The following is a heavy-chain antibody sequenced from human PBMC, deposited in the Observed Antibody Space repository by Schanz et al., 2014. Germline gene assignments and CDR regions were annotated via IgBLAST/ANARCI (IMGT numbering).Heavy chain of an antibody. CDR3: VRDAGWAFGDYHDMDV. CDR1: GYTFTSYG. D-gene: IGHD3-10*01. V-gene: IGHV1-18*01. Sequence: QVQLVQSGAEVKKPGASVKVSCKASGYTFTSYGITWVRQAPGQGLEWMGWISVYHGHTNYAEKVHGRVTMTTDTSTSTAYMELRSLISDDTAVYYCVRDAGWAFGDYHDMDVWGQGTSVTVSS. J-gene: IGHJ6*02. CDR2: ISVYHGHT.